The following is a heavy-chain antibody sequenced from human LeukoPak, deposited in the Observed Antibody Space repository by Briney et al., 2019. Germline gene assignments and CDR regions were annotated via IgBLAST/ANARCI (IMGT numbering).Heavy chain of an antibody. CDR2: TYYSGST. Sequence: PSETLSLTCTVSGGSISSYYWSWIRQPPGKGLEWIGYTYYSGSTNYNPSLKSRVTISVDTSKNQFSLKLSSVTAADTAVYYCARTEYSSGWYYFDYWGQGTLVTVSS. J-gene: IGHJ4*02. CDR3: ARTEYSSGWYYFDY. V-gene: IGHV4-59*01. D-gene: IGHD6-19*01. CDR1: GGSISSYY.